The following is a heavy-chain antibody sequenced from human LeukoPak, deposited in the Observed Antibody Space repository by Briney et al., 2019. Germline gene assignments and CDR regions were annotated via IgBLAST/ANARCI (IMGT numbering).Heavy chain of an antibody. J-gene: IGHJ6*02. Sequence: GGSLRLSCAASGFTFSSYDMHWVRQATGKGLEWVSAIGTAGDTYYPGSVKGRFTISRENAKNSLYLQMNSLRAGDTAVYYCARSASAFYGMDVWGQGTTVTLSS. CDR3: ARSASAFYGMDV. CDR2: IGTAGDT. V-gene: IGHV3-13*01. CDR1: GFTFSSYD.